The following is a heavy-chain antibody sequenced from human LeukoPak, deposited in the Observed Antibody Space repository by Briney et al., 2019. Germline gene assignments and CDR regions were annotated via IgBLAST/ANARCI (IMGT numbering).Heavy chain of an antibody. V-gene: IGHV3-23*01. J-gene: IGHJ4*02. D-gene: IGHD4-17*01. Sequence: PGGSLRLSCAASGFTFSGYAMSWVRQSPGKALEWVSAISGGGGTTYYAYYADSVKDRFSISRDNSKTTVSLQMNSLRAEDTAVYYCAKGRGTAVTSAANYWGQGTLVTVSS. CDR1: GFTFSGYA. CDR3: AKGRGTAVTSAANY. CDR2: ISGGGGTTYYA.